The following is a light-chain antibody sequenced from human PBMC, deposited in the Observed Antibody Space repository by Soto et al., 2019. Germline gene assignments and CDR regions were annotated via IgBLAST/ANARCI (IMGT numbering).Light chain of an antibody. J-gene: IGKJ2*01. CDR2: RAS. CDR1: QSVAANF. Sequence: IVLTQSPGTLSLSPGERATLSCRASQSVAANFLAWYQQKSGQAPRLLIYRASTRATGIPDRFSGSGSGTDFTFTISRLQPEDFAVYYCQQYGSSPMYSFGQGTKLEIK. CDR3: QQYGSSPMYS. V-gene: IGKV3-20*01.